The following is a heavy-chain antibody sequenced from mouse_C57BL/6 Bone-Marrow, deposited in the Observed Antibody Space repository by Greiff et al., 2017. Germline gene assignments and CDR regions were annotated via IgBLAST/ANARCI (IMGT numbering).Heavy chain of an antibody. CDR1: GFTFSSYG. D-gene: IGHD1-1*01. CDR3: ARHGDDGSSYDWYFDV. V-gene: IGHV5-6*01. J-gene: IGHJ1*03. Sequence: EVQGVESGGDLVKPGGSLKLSCAASGFTFSSYGMSWVRQTPDKRLEWVATISSGGSYTYYPDSVKGRFTISRDNAKNTLYLQMSSLKSEDTAMYYCARHGDDGSSYDWYFDVWGTGTTVTVSS. CDR2: ISSGGSYT.